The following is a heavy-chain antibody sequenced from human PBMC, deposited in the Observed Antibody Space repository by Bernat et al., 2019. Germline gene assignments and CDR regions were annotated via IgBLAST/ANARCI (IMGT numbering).Heavy chain of an antibody. CDR1: GGSISSYY. J-gene: IGHJ4*02. CDR2: IYYSWGT. V-gene: IGHV4-59*12. Sequence: QVQLQESGPGLVKPSETLSLTCTVSGGSISSYYWSWIRQPPGKGLEWIGYIYYSWGTNYNPSLKSRVTISVDTSKNQFSLELSSVTAADTAVYYCAREEGVYSSGWYDYWGQGTLVTVSS. CDR3: AREEGVYSSGWYDY. D-gene: IGHD6-19*01.